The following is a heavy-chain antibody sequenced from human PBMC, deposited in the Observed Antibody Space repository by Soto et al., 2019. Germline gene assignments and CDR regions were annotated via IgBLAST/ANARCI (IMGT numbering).Heavy chain of an antibody. CDR3: ARVRPSPDAEYFQH. CDR1: GYTFTNYA. J-gene: IGHJ1*01. CDR2: ISAYNGNT. V-gene: IGHV1-18*01. Sequence: ASVKVSCKASGYTFTNYAVHWVRQAPGQGLEWMGWISAYNGNTNYAQKLQGRVTMTTDTSTSTAYMELRSLRSDDTAVYYCARVRPSPDAEYFQHWGQGTLVTVS.